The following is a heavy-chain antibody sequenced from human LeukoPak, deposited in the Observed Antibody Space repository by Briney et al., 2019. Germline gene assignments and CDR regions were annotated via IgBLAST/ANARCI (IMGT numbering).Heavy chain of an antibody. V-gene: IGHV4-39*01. CDR2: IYYSGST. D-gene: IGHD1-26*01. J-gene: IGHJ4*02. Sequence: SETLSLTCTVSGSSIRSSSYYWGWIRQPPGKGLEWIGSIYYSGSTYYNPSLKSRVTISIDTSKNQFSLKLSSVSAADTAVYYCARHRPEYSGNSFDYWGQGTLVTVSS. CDR1: GSSIRSSSYY. CDR3: ARHRPEYSGNSFDY.